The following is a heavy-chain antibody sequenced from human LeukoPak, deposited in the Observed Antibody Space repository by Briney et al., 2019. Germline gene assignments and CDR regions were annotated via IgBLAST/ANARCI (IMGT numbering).Heavy chain of an antibody. CDR3: ARHSSMTTVTFDY. CDR2: IYYSGST. D-gene: IGHD4-17*01. CDR1: GGSIGSSSYY. V-gene: IGHV4-39*01. Sequence: SETLSLTCTVSGGSIGSSSYYWVWIRQPPGKRLEWIGSIYYSGSTYYNPSLKRRVTISVDTSKNQFSLQLSSVTAADTAVYYCARHSSMTTVTFDYWGQGTLVTVSS. J-gene: IGHJ4*02.